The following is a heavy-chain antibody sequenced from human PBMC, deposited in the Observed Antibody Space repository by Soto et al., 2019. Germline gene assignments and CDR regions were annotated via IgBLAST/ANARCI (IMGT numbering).Heavy chain of an antibody. CDR2: ITIVTGNT. D-gene: IGHD1-26*01. CDR3: VRDRDLYRDMFHADL. CDR1: GFSFSGYS. J-gene: IGHJ4*01. V-gene: IGHV3-48*02. Sequence: GGSLRLSCVASGFSFSGYSMNWVRQAPGKGLEWLAYITIVTGNTRYADSLRGRFTISADNAANSVFLHMNSLRDEDTAVYFCVRDRDLYRDMFHADLWGQGTLVTVSS.